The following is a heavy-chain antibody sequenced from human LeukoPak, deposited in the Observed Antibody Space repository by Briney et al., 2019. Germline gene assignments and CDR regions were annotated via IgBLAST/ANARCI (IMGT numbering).Heavy chain of an antibody. CDR3: VMVGDPGRSCMDV. CDR1: GYSFTSYW. CDR2: IYPADSDS. V-gene: IGHV5-51*01. D-gene: IGHD1-26*01. J-gene: IGHJ6*02. Sequence: GESLKISCIGSGYSFTSYWIGWVRQLPGKGLEWMGFIYPADSDSRYSPSFQGQVIISADKSISTAYLQWSSLTASDTAIYYCVMVGDPGRSCMDVWGQGTTVTVSS.